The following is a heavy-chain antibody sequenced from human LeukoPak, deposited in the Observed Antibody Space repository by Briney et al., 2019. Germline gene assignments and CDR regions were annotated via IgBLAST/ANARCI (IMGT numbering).Heavy chain of an antibody. CDR2: MNPNTTKT. D-gene: IGHD3-22*01. J-gene: IGHJ4*02. Sequence: ASVKVSCKTSGYTYTSYDIVWVRQATGQGLEWMGWMNPNTTKTGYAQKFQGRVTMTRNTSTSTVYMELSSLTFDDTAVYYCARGRGPEYDTRGYWGQGTLVTVSS. CDR1: GYTYTSYD. V-gene: IGHV1-8*01. CDR3: ARGRGPEYDTRGY.